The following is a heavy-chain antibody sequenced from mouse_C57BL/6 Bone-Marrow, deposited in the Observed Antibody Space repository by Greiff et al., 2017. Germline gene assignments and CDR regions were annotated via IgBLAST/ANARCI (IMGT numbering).Heavy chain of an antibody. J-gene: IGHJ1*03. CDR1: GYSITSGYY. D-gene: IGHD2-5*01. V-gene: IGHV3-6*01. CDR3: ARGIIGIRYSNSWYFDV. Sequence: EVQLVESGPGLVKPSQSLSLTCSVTGYSITSGYYWNWIRQFPGNKLEWMGYISYDGSNNYNPSLKNRISITRDTSKNQFFLKLNSVTTEDTATYYCARGIIGIRYSNSWYFDVWGTGTTVTVSS. CDR2: ISYDGSN.